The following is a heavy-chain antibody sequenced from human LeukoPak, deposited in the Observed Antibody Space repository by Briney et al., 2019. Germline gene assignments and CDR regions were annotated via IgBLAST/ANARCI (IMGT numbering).Heavy chain of an antibody. CDR3: ARQNLYYDYVWGSYPPGGYMDV. J-gene: IGHJ6*03. Sequence: PSQTLSLTCTVSGGSISSGSYYWSWIRQPAGKGLEWIGRIYMSGSTNYNPSLKSRVTISVDTSKNQFSLKLSSVTAADTAVYYCARQNLYYDYVWGSYPPGGYMDVWGKGTTVTISS. CDR2: IYMSGST. D-gene: IGHD3-16*02. CDR1: GGSISSGSYY. V-gene: IGHV4-61*02.